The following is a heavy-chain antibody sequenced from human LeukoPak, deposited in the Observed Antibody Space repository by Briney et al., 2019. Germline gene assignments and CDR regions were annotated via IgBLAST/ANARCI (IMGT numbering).Heavy chain of an antibody. D-gene: IGHD6-13*01. J-gene: IGHJ4*02. V-gene: IGHV1-46*01. CDR1: GYTFTSYY. CDR2: INPSGGST. Sequence: RASVKVSCKASGYTFTSYYMHWVRQAPGQGLEWMGIINPSGGSTSYAQKFQARVTMTRDTSTSTVYMELSSLRSEDTAVYYCARDRGSSPAFEYYFDYWGQGTLVTVSS. CDR3: ARDRGSSPAFEYYFDY.